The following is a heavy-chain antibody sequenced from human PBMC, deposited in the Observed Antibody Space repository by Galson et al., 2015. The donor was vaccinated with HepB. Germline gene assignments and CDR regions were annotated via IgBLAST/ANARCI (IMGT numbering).Heavy chain of an antibody. CDR2: INAGDGNT. CDR3: ARDITVVPAAFRYMDV. V-gene: IGHV1-3*01. J-gene: IGHJ6*03. D-gene: IGHD2-2*01. Sequence: FGYMFPSYGMHWVRQAPGQRPEWMGWINAGDGNTKYSQKFPGRVTITSDTSATTGYMELSRLRSEDTAVYYCARDITVVPAAFRYMDVWGKGTTVTVSS. CDR1: GYMFPSYG.